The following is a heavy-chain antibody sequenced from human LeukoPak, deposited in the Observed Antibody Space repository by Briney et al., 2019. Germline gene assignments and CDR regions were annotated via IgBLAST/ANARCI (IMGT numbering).Heavy chain of an antibody. D-gene: IGHD3-22*01. CDR3: ARDPDYDSSRGAFDY. V-gene: IGHV4-61*02. CDR2: IYTSGST. CDR1: GGSINSGSYY. Sequence: SETLSLTCTVSGGSINSGSYYWSWIRQPAGKGLEWIGRIYTSGSTNYNPSLKSRVTISVDTSKNQFSLKLSSVTAADTAVYYCARDPDYDSSRGAFDYWGQGTLVTVSS. J-gene: IGHJ4*02.